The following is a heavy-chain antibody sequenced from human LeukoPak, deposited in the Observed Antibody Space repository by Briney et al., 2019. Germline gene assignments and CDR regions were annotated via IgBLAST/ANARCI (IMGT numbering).Heavy chain of an antibody. J-gene: IGHJ4*02. D-gene: IGHD2-15*01. V-gene: IGHV3-23*01. CDR1: GFTFSSYA. CDR2: ISGSGGST. CDR3: ATSSGNDIVVVVESLFFRY. Sequence: GGSLRLSCAASGFTFSSYAMSWVRQAPGKGLEWVSAISGSGGSTYYADSVKGRFTISRDNSKNTLYLQMNSLRAEDTAVYYCATSSGNDIVVVVESLFFRYWGQGTLVTVSS.